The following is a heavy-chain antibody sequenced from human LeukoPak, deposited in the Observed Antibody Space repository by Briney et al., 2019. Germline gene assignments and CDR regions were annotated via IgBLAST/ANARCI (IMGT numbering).Heavy chain of an antibody. V-gene: IGHV4-61*02. CDR2: IYTSGST. CDR1: GGSISSGSYY. D-gene: IGHD2-21*01. J-gene: IGHJ4*02. CDR3: AREGSAYCGGDCYFGVVY. Sequence: PSETLSLTXTVSGGSISSGSYYWSWIRQPAGKGLQWIGRIYTSGSTNYNPSLKSRVTISVDTSKIQFSLKLSSVTAADTAVYYCAREGSAYCGGDCYFGVVYWGQGTLVTVSS.